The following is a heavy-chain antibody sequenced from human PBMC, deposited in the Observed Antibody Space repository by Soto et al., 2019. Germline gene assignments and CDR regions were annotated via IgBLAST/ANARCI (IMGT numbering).Heavy chain of an antibody. CDR2: ISSSSSTI. J-gene: IGHJ6*02. CDR1: GFTFSSYN. V-gene: IGHV3-48*02. CDR3: ARAGAAMGLYYYYGMDV. D-gene: IGHD5-18*01. Sequence: EVQLVESGGGLVQPGGSLRLSCAASGFTFSSYNMNWVRRAPGKGLEWVSYISSSSSTIHYADSMKGRFTISRDNAKNSLYLQMNSLRDEDTAVYYCARAGAAMGLYYYYGMDVWGQGTTVTVSS.